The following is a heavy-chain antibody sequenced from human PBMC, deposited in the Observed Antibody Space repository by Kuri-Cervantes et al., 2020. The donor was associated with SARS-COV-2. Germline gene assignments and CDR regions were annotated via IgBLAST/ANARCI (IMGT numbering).Heavy chain of an antibody. CDR3: ARHEGVPAAFRLNWFDP. J-gene: IGHJ5*02. V-gene: IGHV4-39*01. CDR2: IYYSGST. Sequence: GSPRLSCTVSGGSISSSSYYWGWIRQPPGKGLEWIGSIYYSGSTYYNPSLKSRVTISVDTSKNQFSLKLSSVTAADTAVYYCARHEGVPAAFRLNWFDPWGQGTLVTVSS. D-gene: IGHD2-2*01. CDR1: GGSISSSSYY.